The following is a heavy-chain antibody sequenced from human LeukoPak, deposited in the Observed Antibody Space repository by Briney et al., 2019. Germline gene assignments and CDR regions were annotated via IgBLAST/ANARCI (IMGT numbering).Heavy chain of an antibody. CDR3: ARVGQHSIRGFDY. CDR2: INASGGST. CDR1: GYTFTSYY. Sequence: ASVKVSCKASGYTFTSYYMHWVRQAPGQGLEWMGIINASGGSTSYAQKFQGRVTITRNTSISTAYMELSSLRSEDTAVYYCARVGQHSIRGFDYWGQGTLVTVSS. D-gene: IGHD1-1*01. J-gene: IGHJ4*02. V-gene: IGHV1-46*01.